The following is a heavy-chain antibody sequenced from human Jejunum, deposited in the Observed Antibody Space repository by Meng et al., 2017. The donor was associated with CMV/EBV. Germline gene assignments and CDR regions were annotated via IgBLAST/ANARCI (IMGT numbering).Heavy chain of an antibody. J-gene: IGHJ5*02. CDR1: DSTTSYNW. Sequence: DSTTSYNWWCGLRETPRGRLEWIGEIYNSGGTNYTPYLKGRVTISLDKSRNHFFMKLNSVTAADTGVYYCARVRGGSSTTGCTLDPWGQGTLVTVSS. D-gene: IGHD2-2*01. CDR3: ARVRGGSSTTGCTLDP. V-gene: IGHV4-4*02. CDR2: IYNSGGT.